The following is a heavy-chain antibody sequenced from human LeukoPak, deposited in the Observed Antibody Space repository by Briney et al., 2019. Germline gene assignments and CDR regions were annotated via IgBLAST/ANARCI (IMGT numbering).Heavy chain of an antibody. V-gene: IGHV1-69*06. J-gene: IGHJ4*02. Sequence: SVKVSCKASGGTFSSYAISWVRLAPGQGLEWMGGIIPIFGTANYAQKFQGRVTITADKSTSTAYMELSSLRSEDTAVYYCARTVANSGYDLASLGYWGQGTLVTVSS. D-gene: IGHD5-12*01. CDR2: IIPIFGTA. CDR1: GGTFSSYA. CDR3: ARTVANSGYDLASLGY.